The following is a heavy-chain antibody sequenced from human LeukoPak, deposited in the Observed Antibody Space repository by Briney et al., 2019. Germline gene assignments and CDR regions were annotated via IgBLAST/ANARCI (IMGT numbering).Heavy chain of an antibody. CDR2: INPSGGNT. V-gene: IGHV1-46*01. D-gene: IGHD3-3*01. Sequence: GASVKVSCKASGYTFTFYYMHWVRQAPGQGLEWMGIINPSGGNTSYAQKFQGRVTMTRDMSTSTVYMELSSLRSEDTAVYYCARDQSYYDFDYWGQGTLVTVSS. CDR3: ARDQSYYDFDY. J-gene: IGHJ4*02. CDR1: GYTFTFYY.